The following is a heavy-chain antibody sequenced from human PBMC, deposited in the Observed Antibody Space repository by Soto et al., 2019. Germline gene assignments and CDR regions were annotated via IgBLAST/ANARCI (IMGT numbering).Heavy chain of an antibody. J-gene: IGHJ6*02. CDR1: GGSISSYY. V-gene: IGHV4-59*01. CDR3: ARLDDFWSGYYGMDD. CDR2: IYYSGST. D-gene: IGHD3-3*01. Sequence: QVQLQESGPGLVKPSETLSLTCTVSGGSISSYYWSWIRQPPGKGLEWIGYIYYSGSTNYNPSLKSRVAISVDTSKNQFSLKLSSVTAADTAVYYCARLDDFWSGYYGMDDWGQGTTVTVSS.